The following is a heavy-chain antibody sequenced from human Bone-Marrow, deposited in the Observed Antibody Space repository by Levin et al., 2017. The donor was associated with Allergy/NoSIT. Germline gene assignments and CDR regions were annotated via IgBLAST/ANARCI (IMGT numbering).Heavy chain of an antibody. J-gene: IGHJ6*02. CDR1: GFTFTAHT. V-gene: IGHV3-21*01. CDR3: ARGGGSKKGGLDV. CDR2: ISSTGGYI. Sequence: GGSLRLSCEASGFTFTAHTIHWVRQAPGKGLQWVSSISSTGGYIHYADSVKGRFTISRDNAKKSVYLQLTSLRADDASVYYCARGGGSKKGGLDVWGQGTTVTVSS. D-gene: IGHD3-10*01.